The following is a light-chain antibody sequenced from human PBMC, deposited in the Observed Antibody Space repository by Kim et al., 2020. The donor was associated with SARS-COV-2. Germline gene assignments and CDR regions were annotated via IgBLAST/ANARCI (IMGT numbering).Light chain of an antibody. CDR2: LVS. CDR1: QSITSG. CDR3: QQHNGF. Sequence: DIQMTQSPSTLSASVGDTVTITCRAGQSITSGLAWYQQKPGKAPKLLIYLVSNLDSGVPSRFSGSGSGTHFTLTISSLQPDDFATYYCQQHNGFFGGGTKVDIK. J-gene: IGKJ4*01. V-gene: IGKV1-5*01.